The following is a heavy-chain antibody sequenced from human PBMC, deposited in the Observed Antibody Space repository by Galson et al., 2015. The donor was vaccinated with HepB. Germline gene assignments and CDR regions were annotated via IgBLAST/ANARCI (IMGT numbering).Heavy chain of an antibody. J-gene: IGHJ2*01. D-gene: IGHD6-19*01. CDR1: GFTFSNAW. CDR2: IKSKTDGGTT. Sequence: SLRLSCAASGFTFSNAWMSWVRQAPGKGLEWVGRIKSKTDGGTTDYAAPVKGRFTISRDDSKNTLYLQMNSLKTEDTAVYYCTTAQWLGRNWYFDLWGRGTLVTVSS. CDR3: TTAQWLGRNWYFDL. V-gene: IGHV3-15*01.